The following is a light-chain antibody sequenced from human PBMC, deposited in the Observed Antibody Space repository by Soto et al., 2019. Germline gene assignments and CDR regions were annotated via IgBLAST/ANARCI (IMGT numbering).Light chain of an antibody. Sequence: EIVLTQSPGTLSLSPGERATLSCRASQSVTSTYLAWYQQKPGQAPRLLIYGASSRASGIPDTFRGSGSGTDFTLTIPSLEPEDFAVYYCQQYGTSPQTFGQGTKVEIK. CDR3: QQYGTSPQT. V-gene: IGKV3-20*01. CDR1: QSVTSTY. J-gene: IGKJ1*01. CDR2: GAS.